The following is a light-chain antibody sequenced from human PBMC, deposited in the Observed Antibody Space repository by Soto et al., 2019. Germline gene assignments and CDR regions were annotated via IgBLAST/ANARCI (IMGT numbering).Light chain of an antibody. Sequence: EIVLTQSPGTVSLAPGERATLSCRVSQSVSSSYLAWYQQKPGQAPRLLISGASSRASGIPDRFSGSGSETDFTLTISRLEPEDFAVYYCQQCGSSPITFGQGTRLEIK. V-gene: IGKV3-20*01. CDR3: QQCGSSPIT. CDR1: QSVSSSY. J-gene: IGKJ5*01. CDR2: GAS.